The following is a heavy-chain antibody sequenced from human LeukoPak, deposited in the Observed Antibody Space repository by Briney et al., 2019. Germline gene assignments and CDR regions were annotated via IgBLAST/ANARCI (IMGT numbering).Heavy chain of an antibody. CDR2: IKQDGSEK. CDR3: ARGLLVAAGIDY. V-gene: IGHV3-7*04. D-gene: IGHD6-13*01. Sequence: PGGSLRLSCAASGFTFSRYGMSWVRQAQGKGLEWVANIKQDGSEKNHVDSVKGRFTISRDNAKNSLYLQMNSLRAEDTAVYYCARGLLVAAGIDYWGQGALVTVSS. CDR1: GFTFSRYG. J-gene: IGHJ4*02.